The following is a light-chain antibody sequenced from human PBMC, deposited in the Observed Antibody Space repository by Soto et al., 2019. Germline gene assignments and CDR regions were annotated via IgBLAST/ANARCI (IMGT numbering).Light chain of an antibody. CDR1: QSISSY. Sequence: DIQMTQSPSSLSASVGDRVTITCRASQSISSYLNWYQQKPGKAPKLLIYAAFSLQSGVPSRFSGSGSGTDFILPLTSLHPDDFATYYCQQSHSALYTFGQGTKVEIK. J-gene: IGKJ2*01. CDR2: AAF. V-gene: IGKV1-39*01. CDR3: QQSHSALYT.